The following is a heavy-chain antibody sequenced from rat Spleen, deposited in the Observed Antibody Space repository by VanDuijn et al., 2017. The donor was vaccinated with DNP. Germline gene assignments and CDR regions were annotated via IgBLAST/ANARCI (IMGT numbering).Heavy chain of an antibody. CDR3: ARRGHMDA. CDR1: GFTFSDYY. J-gene: IGHJ4*01. V-gene: IGHV5-22*01. CDR2: ISYEGSST. Sequence: EVQLVESGGGLVQPGRSLKLSCAASGFTFSDYYMAWARQAPKKGLEWVASISYEGSSTYYGDSVKGRFTISRDNAKSTLYLQMNSLRSEDTATYYCARRGHMDAWGQGASVTVSS.